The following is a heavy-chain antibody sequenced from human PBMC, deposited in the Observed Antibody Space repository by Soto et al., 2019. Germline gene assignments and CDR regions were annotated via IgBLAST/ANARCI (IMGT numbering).Heavy chain of an antibody. CDR1: GFTFTSSA. Sequence: GASVKVSCKASGFTFTSSAMQWVRQARGQRLEWIGWIVVGSGNTDYAQKFQERVTITRDMSTSTAYMELSSLRSEDTAVYYCAAAFGSTVTTVNQNHAFDIWGQGTMVTVSS. J-gene: IGHJ3*02. V-gene: IGHV1-58*02. D-gene: IGHD4-17*01. CDR3: AAAFGSTVTTVNQNHAFDI. CDR2: IVVGSGNT.